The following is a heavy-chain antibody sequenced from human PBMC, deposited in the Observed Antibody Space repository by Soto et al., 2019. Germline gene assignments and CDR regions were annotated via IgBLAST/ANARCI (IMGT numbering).Heavy chain of an antibody. CDR3: ARDRRFLEWLDY. D-gene: IGHD3-3*01. CDR2: IWYDGSNK. CDR1: GFTFTSYG. J-gene: IGHJ4*02. Sequence: QVQLVESGGGVVQPGRSLTLSCVASGFTFTSYGIHWVRQAPGKGLKWVAVIWYDGSNKYYGDSVKGRFSISRDNSKNTVFLQMNSLRAEDTAVYYCARDRRFLEWLDYWGQGTLVSVSS. V-gene: IGHV3-33*01.